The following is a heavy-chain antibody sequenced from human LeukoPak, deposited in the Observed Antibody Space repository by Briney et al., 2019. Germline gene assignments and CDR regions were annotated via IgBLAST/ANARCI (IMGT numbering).Heavy chain of an antibody. CDR1: GFTFSSYW. V-gene: IGHV3-7*01. CDR3: ARLRLSFSLVGATVEGWFDP. J-gene: IGHJ5*02. CDR2: IKQDGSEK. D-gene: IGHD1-26*01. Sequence: GGSLRLSCAASGFTFSSYWMSWVRQAPGKGLEWVANIKQDGSEKYYVDSVKGRFTISRDNAKNSLYLQMNSLRAADTAVYYCARLRLSFSLVGATVEGWFDPWGQGTLVTVSS.